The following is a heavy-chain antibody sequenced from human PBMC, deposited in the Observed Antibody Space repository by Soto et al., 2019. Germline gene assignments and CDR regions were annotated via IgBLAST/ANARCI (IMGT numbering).Heavy chain of an antibody. J-gene: IGHJ4*02. CDR3: ARDLGYDSSGSFLDY. Sequence: GGSLRLSCAASGFTFSSYGMHWVRQAPGKGLEWVAVIWYDGSNKYYADSGKGRFTISRDNSKDTLYLQMNSLRAEDTAVYYCARDLGYDSSGSFLDYWGQGTLVTVSS. V-gene: IGHV3-33*01. CDR2: IWYDGSNK. CDR1: GFTFSSYG. D-gene: IGHD3-22*01.